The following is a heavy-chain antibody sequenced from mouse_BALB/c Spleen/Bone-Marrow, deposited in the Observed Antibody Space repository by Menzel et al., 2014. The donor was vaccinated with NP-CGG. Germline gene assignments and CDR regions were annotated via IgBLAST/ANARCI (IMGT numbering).Heavy chain of an antibody. CDR2: ISSGGSYT. CDR1: GFTFSSYA. V-gene: IGHV5-9-3*01. D-gene: IGHD2-4*01. J-gene: IGHJ2*01. CDR3: ARHRITRLLDY. Sequence: EVKVVESGGGLVKPGGSLKLSCAASGFTFSSYAMSWVRQTPEKRLEWVATISSGGSYTYYPDSVKGRFTISRDNAKNTLYLQMSSLRSEDTAMYYCARHRITRLLDYWGQGTTLTVSS.